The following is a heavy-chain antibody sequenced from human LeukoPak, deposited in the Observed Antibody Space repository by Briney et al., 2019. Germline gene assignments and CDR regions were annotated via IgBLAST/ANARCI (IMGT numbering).Heavy chain of an antibody. Sequence: PSETLSLTCTVSGGSISSYYWSWIRQPPGKGLEWIGYIYYSGSTNYNPSLKSRVTISVDTSKNQFSLKLSSVTAADTAVYYCASSIPVRRNYYDSSGRLEVFDIWGQGTMVTVSS. CDR3: ASSIPVRRNYYDSSGRLEVFDI. V-gene: IGHV4-59*01. J-gene: IGHJ3*02. D-gene: IGHD3-22*01. CDR1: GGSISSYY. CDR2: IYYSGST.